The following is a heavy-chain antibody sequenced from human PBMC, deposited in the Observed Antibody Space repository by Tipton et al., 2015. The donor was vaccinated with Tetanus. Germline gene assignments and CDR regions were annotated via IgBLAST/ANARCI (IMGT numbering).Heavy chain of an antibody. CDR3: ARGGIAAAGGGLDY. V-gene: IGHV4-39*07. D-gene: IGHD6-13*01. CDR2: IYYTGST. J-gene: IGHJ4*02. Sequence: TLSLTCTVSGGSISNVVFYWGWIRQSPGKGLEWIGSIYYTGSTNYNPSLKSRVTISVDTSKNQFSLKLSSVTAADTAVYYCARGGIAAAGGGLDYWGQGTLVTVSS. CDR1: GGSISNVVFY.